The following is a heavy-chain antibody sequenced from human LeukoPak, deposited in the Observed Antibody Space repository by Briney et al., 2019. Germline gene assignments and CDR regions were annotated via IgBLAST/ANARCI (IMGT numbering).Heavy chain of an antibody. CDR2: ISSDGSNK. CDR1: GFTFSSYA. Sequence: GGSLRLSCAASGFTFSSYAMNWVRQAPGKGLEWVAIISSDGSNKYYADSVKGRFTVSRDNSKNTLYLQMNSLRAEDTAVYYCAKDSPVAGTLDYWGQGTLVTVSS. D-gene: IGHD6-19*01. V-gene: IGHV3-30*18. CDR3: AKDSPVAGTLDY. J-gene: IGHJ4*02.